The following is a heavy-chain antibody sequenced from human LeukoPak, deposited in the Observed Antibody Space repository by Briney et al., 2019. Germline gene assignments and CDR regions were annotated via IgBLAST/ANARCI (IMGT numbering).Heavy chain of an antibody. V-gene: IGHV7-4-1*02. Sequence: ASVKVSCKASGYTFTSYAMNWVRQAPGQGLEWMGWINTNTGNPTYAQGFTGRFVFSLDASVSTAYLQISSLKAEDTAVYYCARDLDMLTNYPTGGDAFDIWGQGTMVTVSS. CDR1: GYTFTSYA. J-gene: IGHJ3*02. CDR2: INTNTGNP. CDR3: ARDLDMLTNYPTGGDAFDI. D-gene: IGHD1-7*01.